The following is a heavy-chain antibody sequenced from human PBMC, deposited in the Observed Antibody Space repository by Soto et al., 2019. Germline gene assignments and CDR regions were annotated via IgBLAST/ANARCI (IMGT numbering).Heavy chain of an antibody. CDR1: GGSISSGGYY. CDR2: IYYSGST. CDR3: ARVSPTADQLHYYYYGMDV. V-gene: IGHV4-31*03. D-gene: IGHD4-17*01. J-gene: IGHJ6*02. Sequence: PSETLSLTCTISGGSISSGGYYWSWIRQHPGKGLEWIGYIYYSGSTYYNPSLKSRVTISVDTSKNQFSLKLSSVTAADTAVYYCARVSPTADQLHYYYYGMDVWGQGTTVTVSS.